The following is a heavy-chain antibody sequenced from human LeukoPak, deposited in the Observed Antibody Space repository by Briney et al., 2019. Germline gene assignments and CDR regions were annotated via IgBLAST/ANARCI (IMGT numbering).Heavy chain of an antibody. J-gene: IGHJ2*01. D-gene: IGHD4-11*01. CDR1: GFTFSSYG. CDR3: AKDPTTTTVTRPIGDWYFEL. CDR2: IRYDGSNK. V-gene: IGHV3-30*02. Sequence: GGSLRLSCAASGFTFSSYGMHWVRQAPGKGLEWVAFIRYDGSNKYYVDSVKGRFTISRDNSKNTLYLQMNSLRAEDTAVYYCAKDPTTTTVTRPIGDWYFELWGRGTLVTVSS.